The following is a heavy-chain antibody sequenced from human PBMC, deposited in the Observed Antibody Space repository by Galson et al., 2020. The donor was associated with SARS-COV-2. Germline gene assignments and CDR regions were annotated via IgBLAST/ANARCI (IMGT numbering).Heavy chain of an antibody. J-gene: IGHJ4*02. CDR3: ARGDMGNDYFDY. CDR1: GFTFSNHW. V-gene: IGHV3-74*01. D-gene: IGHD7-27*01. CDR2: TYSEGSST. Sequence: ALHRESLKISCAVSGFTFSNHWMHWVRQAPGKGLVWVSRTYSEGSSTSYADSVKGRFTISGDNAKNTLYLQMNSLTAEDTAVYYCARGDMGNDYFDYWGQGTLVTVSS.